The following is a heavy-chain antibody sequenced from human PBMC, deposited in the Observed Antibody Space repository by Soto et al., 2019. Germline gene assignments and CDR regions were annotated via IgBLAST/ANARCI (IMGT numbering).Heavy chain of an antibody. J-gene: IGHJ4*02. CDR3: AREGNLGRWLQHLDF. Sequence: QVQLQVSGPGLVKPSETLSLTCTVSGDSISAYSWSWVRQPPGKGLEWIGNIHYNGNTKYSPSLKSRVTMSVDTSKNHFSLRLISVTAADTAIYFCAREGNLGRWLQHLDFWGQGTLVTVSS. CDR2: IHYNGNT. D-gene: IGHD5-12*01. CDR1: GDSISAYS. V-gene: IGHV4-59*01.